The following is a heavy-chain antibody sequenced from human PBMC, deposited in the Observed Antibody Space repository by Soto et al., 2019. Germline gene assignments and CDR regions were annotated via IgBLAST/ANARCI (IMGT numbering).Heavy chain of an antibody. D-gene: IGHD3-10*01. CDR3: AHSRNLITEDAHVGDFDY. CDR2: IYWDDDA. CDR1: GFSLTNDGVG. Sequence: ITLKESGHTVVTPTQTLTLSCSFSGFSLTNDGVGVGWVRQPPGEALEWLALIYWDDDARYSPSLKTRLTITKDPSKNQVILIMTNKDPVDTATYYCAHSRNLITEDAHVGDFDYWGQGTLVTVSS. V-gene: IGHV2-5*02. J-gene: IGHJ4*02.